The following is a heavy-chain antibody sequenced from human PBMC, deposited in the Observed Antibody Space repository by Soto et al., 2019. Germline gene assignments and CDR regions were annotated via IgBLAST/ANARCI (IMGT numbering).Heavy chain of an antibody. J-gene: IGHJ6*02. D-gene: IGHD1-26*01. CDR2: IYPGDSDT. Sequence: PGESLKISCKGSGYSFTRCWIGGVRQVPGKGLAWMGIIYPGDSDTRYSPSFQGQVTISADKSISTAYLQWSSLEASDTAMYYCARWGSVSFRATYYYYGMDVWGQGTTVTVSS. CDR1: GYSFTRCW. V-gene: IGHV5-51*01. CDR3: ARWGSVSFRATYYYYGMDV.